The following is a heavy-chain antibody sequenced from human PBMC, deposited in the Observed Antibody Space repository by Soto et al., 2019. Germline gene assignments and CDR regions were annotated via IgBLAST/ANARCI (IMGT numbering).Heavy chain of an antibody. D-gene: IGHD3-16*01. V-gene: IGHV3-48*02. J-gene: IGHJ4*02. CDR2: IRSDSNHI. CDR3: ARDLAYAFDY. Sequence: GGSLRLSCAASGFIFSSFSMNWIRQAPGKGLEWLSYIRSDSNHIGYADSERGRFTISSDIAKNSLFLQMSSLRDEDTAVYYCARDLAYAFDYWGQGTLVTVSS. CDR1: GFIFSSFS.